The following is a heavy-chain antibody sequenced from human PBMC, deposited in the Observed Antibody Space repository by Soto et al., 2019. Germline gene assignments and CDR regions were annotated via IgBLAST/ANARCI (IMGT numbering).Heavy chain of an antibody. D-gene: IGHD3-3*01. CDR1: GFTFSSYG. CDR3: TKRRNVLRFLEWSSGMEV. CDR2: ISHDGSNK. V-gene: IGHV3-30*18. Sequence: LRLSCAASGFTFSSYGMHWVRQAPGKGLEWVAFISHDGSNKYYGDSMKGRIAMSRDNSKSTLYLQMSSLRAEDTAVYYCTKRRNVLRFLEWSSGMEVWGQGTTVTVSS. J-gene: IGHJ6*02.